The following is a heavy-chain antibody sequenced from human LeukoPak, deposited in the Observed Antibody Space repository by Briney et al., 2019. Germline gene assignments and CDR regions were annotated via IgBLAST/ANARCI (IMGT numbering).Heavy chain of an antibody. CDR3: ATGGGIAVAGR. V-gene: IGHV1-2*02. CDR2: VNPHSGGT. J-gene: IGHJ4*02. Sequence: ASVKVSCKASGYTFTDYYMHWVRQAPGQGLEWMGWVNPHSGGTDYAQKFQGRVTMTRDTSKNQFSLKLRSVTAADTAVYYCATGGGIAVAGRWGQGTLVTVSS. D-gene: IGHD6-19*01. CDR1: GYTFTDYY.